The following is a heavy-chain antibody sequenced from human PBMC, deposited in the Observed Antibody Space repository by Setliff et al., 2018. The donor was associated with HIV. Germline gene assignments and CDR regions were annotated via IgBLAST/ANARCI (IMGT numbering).Heavy chain of an antibody. CDR2: INSASGGT. V-gene: IGHV1-2*02. CDR3: ARDYLHVFDI. CDR1: GYTFTDYY. Sequence: ASVKVSCKASGYTFTDYYIHWVRQAPGQGLEWMGWINSASGGTNYAQNFQGRVTVTRDTSINTAYVELNSLKSDGTAVYYCARDYLHVFDIWGQGTMV. J-gene: IGHJ3*02.